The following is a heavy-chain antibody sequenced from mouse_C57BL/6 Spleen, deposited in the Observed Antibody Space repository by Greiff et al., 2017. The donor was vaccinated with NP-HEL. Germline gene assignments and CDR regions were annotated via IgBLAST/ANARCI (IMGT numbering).Heavy chain of an antibody. V-gene: IGHV1-81*01. CDR1: GYTFTSYG. J-gene: IGHJ1*03. CDR3: ARRKGITNGFDV. CDR2: IYPRSGNT. Sequence: VQLQQSGAELARPGASVKLSCKASGYTFTSYGISWVKQRTGQGLEWIGEIYPRSGNTYYNEKFKGKATLTADKSSSTAYMELRSLTSEDSAVYFCARRKGITNGFDVWGTGTTVTVSS. D-gene: IGHD1-1*01.